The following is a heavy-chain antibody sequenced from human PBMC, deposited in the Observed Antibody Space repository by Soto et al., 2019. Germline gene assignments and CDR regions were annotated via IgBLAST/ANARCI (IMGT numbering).Heavy chain of an antibody. CDR1: GFTFSSYW. CDR2: IKQDGSEK. CDR3: ARAARPPFWSDFCADY. J-gene: IGHJ4*02. D-gene: IGHD3-3*01. V-gene: IGHV3-7*03. Sequence: PGGSLRLSCAASGFTFSSYWVSWVRQAPGKELEWVANIKQDGSEKYYVDSVKGRFTISRDNAKNSLYLQMNSLRAEDTAVYYCARAARPPFWSDFCADYWGQGTLVTVSS.